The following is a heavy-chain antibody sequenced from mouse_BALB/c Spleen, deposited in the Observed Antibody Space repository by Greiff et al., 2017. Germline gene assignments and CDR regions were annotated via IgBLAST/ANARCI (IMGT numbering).Heavy chain of an antibody. J-gene: IGHJ2*01. CDR2: ISYSGST. CDR1: GYSITSDYA. Sequence: EVMLVESGPGLVKPSQSLSLTCTVTGYSITSDYAWYWIRQFPGNKLEWMGYISYSGSTSYNPSLKSRISITRDTSKNQFFLQLNSVTTEDTATYYCASWDYYGSSSFDYWGQGTTLTVSS. V-gene: IGHV3-2*02. CDR3: ASWDYYGSSSFDY. D-gene: IGHD1-1*01.